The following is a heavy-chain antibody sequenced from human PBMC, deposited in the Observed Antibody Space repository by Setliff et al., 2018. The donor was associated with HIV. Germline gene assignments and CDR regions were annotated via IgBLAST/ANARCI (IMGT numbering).Heavy chain of an antibody. V-gene: IGHV4-59*08. Sequence: SETLSLTCTVSGGSIGSHYWCWIRQPPGRGLEWIGYIYYSGSTYYNPSLKSRVTISVVTSKSQFSLRLSYVTAADTAVYYCVRQGPGSSPPHFGDWGEGTLVTVS. CDR3: VRQGPGSSPPHFGD. CDR2: IYYSGST. D-gene: IGHD3-10*01. J-gene: IGHJ4*02. CDR1: GGSIGSHY.